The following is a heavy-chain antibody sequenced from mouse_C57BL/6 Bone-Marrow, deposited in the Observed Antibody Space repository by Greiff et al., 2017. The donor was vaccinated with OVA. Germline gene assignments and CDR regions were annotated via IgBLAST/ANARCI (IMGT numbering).Heavy chain of an antibody. CDR2: IYPRSGNT. D-gene: IGHD2-3*01. Sequence: QVQLKESGAELARPGASVKLSCKASGYTFTSYGISWVKQRTGQGLEWIGEIYPRSGNTYYNEKFKGKATLTADKSSSTAYMELRSLTSEDSAVYFCASKEGIYDGHYWGQGTTLTVSS. CDR1: GYTFTSYG. V-gene: IGHV1-81*01. CDR3: ASKEGIYDGHY. J-gene: IGHJ2*01.